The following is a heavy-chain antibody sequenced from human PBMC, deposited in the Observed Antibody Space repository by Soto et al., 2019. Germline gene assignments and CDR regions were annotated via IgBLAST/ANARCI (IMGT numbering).Heavy chain of an antibody. J-gene: IGHJ6*02. Sequence: PSETLSLTCTVSGGSISSSSYYWGWIRQPPGKGLEWIGSICYSGSTYYNPSLTSRVTISVDTSKNQFSLKLSSVTAADTAVYYCARHDIRASEVDVWGQGTTVTVSS. D-gene: IGHD2-15*01. CDR2: ICYSGST. V-gene: IGHV4-39*01. CDR3: ARHDIRASEVDV. CDR1: GGSISSSSYY.